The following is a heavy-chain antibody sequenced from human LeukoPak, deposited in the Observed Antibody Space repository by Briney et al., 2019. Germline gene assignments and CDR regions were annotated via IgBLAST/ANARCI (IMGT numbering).Heavy chain of an antibody. CDR1: GFTFSSYG. Sequence: GGSLRLSCAASGFTFSSYGMHWVRQAPGKGLEWVALIWFDGNNKYYADSVKGRFTISRDNSKNTLYLQMNGLRAEDTAVYYCARDSPAYCGGDCYSDYWGQGTLVTVSS. CDR3: ARDSPAYCGGDCYSDY. CDR2: IWFDGNNK. J-gene: IGHJ4*02. V-gene: IGHV3-33*01. D-gene: IGHD2-21*02.